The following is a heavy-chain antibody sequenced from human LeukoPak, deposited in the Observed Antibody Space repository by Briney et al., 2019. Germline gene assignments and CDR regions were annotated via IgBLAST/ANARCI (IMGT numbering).Heavy chain of an antibody. Sequence: ASVKVSCKASGYTFTGYYLHWVRQAPGQGPEWMGWIFPNNGDTKYARKFQGRVAMTGDTSLSTAYLELSSLRSDDTAVYFCARATGGAHFYGMAVWGQGTTVSVS. CDR2: IFPNNGDT. J-gene: IGHJ6*02. V-gene: IGHV1-2*02. CDR3: ARATGGAHFYGMAV. D-gene: IGHD2-21*01. CDR1: GYTFTGYY.